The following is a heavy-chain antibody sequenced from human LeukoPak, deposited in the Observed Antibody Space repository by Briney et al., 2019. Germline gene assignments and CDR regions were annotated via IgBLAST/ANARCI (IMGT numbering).Heavy chain of an antibody. Sequence: SETLSLTCTVSGGSISSGGYYWSWIRQPPGKGLEWIGYIYHSGSTYYNPSLKSRVTISVDRSKNQFSLKLSSVTAADTAVYYCARGGGTGSGYWGQGTLVTVSS. CDR2: IYHSGST. J-gene: IGHJ4*02. D-gene: IGHD1-1*01. CDR1: GGSISSGGYY. V-gene: IGHV4-30-2*01. CDR3: ARGGGTGSGY.